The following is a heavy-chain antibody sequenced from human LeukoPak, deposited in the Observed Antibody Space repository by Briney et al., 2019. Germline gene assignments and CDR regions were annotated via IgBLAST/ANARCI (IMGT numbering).Heavy chain of an antibody. Sequence: GGSLRLSCAASGFTFSSYAMSWVRQAPGKGLEWVSAISGSGGSTYYADSVKGRFTISRDNSKNTLYLQMNSLRAEDTAVYYCAREYYYDSSGDYSDYWGQGTLVTVSS. J-gene: IGHJ4*02. CDR3: AREYYYDSSGDYSDY. V-gene: IGHV3-23*01. CDR2: ISGSGGST. CDR1: GFTFSSYA. D-gene: IGHD3-22*01.